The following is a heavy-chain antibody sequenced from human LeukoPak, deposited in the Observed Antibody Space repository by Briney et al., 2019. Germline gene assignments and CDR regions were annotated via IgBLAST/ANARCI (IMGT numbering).Heavy chain of an antibody. V-gene: IGHV3-66*01. CDR1: GFTVTNNY. J-gene: IGHJ3*02. Sequence: GGSLRLSCAASGFTVTNNYMSWVRQAPGKGLEWVPILYTAGSTYYADSVKARFTISRDNSKNTVHLQMNSLRVEDTAVYYCARSKTAPGDAFDIWGQGTMVTVSS. CDR3: ARSKTAPGDAFDI. CDR2: LYTAGST.